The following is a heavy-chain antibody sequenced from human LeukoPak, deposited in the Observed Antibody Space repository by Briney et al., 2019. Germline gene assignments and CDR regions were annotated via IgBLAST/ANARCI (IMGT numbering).Heavy chain of an antibody. J-gene: IGHJ4*02. V-gene: IGHV4-34*01. CDR1: GGSFSGYY. CDR2: INHSGST. D-gene: IGHD2-15*01. Sequence: SETLSLTCAVYGGSFSGYYWSWIRQPPGKGLEWIGEINHSGSTNYNPSLKSRVTISVDTSKNQFSLKLSSVTAADTAVYYCARERGVGNFDYWGQGTLVTVSS. CDR3: ARERGVGNFDY.